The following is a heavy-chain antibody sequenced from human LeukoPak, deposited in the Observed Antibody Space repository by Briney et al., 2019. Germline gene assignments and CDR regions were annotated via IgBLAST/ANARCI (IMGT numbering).Heavy chain of an antibody. CDR2: ISSSSSTI. J-gene: IGHJ4*02. V-gene: IGHV3-48*01. CDR3: ARDVDY. CDR1: GFTFSTYS. Sequence: GGSLRLSCAASGFTFSTYSMNWVRQAPGKGLEWVSYISSSSSTIYYADSVKGRFTISRDNAKNSLYLQMNSLRAEDTAVYYCARDVDYWGQGTLVTVSS.